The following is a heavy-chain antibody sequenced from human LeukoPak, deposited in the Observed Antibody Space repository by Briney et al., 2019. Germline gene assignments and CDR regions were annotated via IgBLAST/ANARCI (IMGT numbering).Heavy chain of an antibody. CDR3: AKGPYSSGWDFLDY. V-gene: IGHV3-43D*03. D-gene: IGHD6-19*01. Sequence: GGSLRLSCVASGFTFDDYAMHWVRQAPGKGLEWVSFISWDGGSTYYADSVKGRFTISRDNSKNSLYLQMNSLRAEDTALYYCAKGPYSSGWDFLDYWGQGTLVTVSS. J-gene: IGHJ4*02. CDR2: ISWDGGST. CDR1: GFTFDDYA.